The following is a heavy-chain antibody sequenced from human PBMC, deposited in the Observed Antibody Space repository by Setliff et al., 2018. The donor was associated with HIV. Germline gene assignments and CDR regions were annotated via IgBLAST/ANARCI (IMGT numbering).Heavy chain of an antibody. CDR3: ARDYLHVFDI. V-gene: IGHV1-18*01. Sequence: ASVKVSCKASGYTFAGYGIHWVRQAPGQGLEWVGWINIYTGDRTYADNFQYRVTMTADTSINTVYMELSSLKSDDTAVYYCARDYLHVFDIWGQGTMVT. CDR2: INIYTGDR. CDR1: GYTFAGYG. J-gene: IGHJ3*02.